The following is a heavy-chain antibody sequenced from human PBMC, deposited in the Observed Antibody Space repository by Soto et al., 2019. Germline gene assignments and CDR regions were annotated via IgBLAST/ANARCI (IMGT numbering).Heavy chain of an antibody. Sequence: ASVKVSCKASGYTFTSYAMHWVRQAPGQRLEWMGWINAGNGNTKYSQKFQGRVTITRDTSASTAYMELSSLRSEDTAVYYCARAILHYDIWTGTPQGWFDPWGQGTLVTVSS. CDR3: ARAILHYDIWTGTPQGWFDP. CDR1: GYTFTSYA. D-gene: IGHD3-9*01. J-gene: IGHJ5*02. V-gene: IGHV1-3*01. CDR2: INAGNGNT.